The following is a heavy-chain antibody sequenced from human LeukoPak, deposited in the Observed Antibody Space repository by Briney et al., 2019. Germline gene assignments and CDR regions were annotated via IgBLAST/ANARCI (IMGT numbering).Heavy chain of an antibody. CDR1: GFAVSSSY. Sequence: PGGSLRLSCASSGFAVSSSYMSWVRQAPGKGLEWASMIYSGGDTFYTDSVKGRFTIARDNSKNTLYLQVNSLRVEDTAVYYCVRAGYSGAWGYWGQGTMVTVSA. D-gene: IGHD5-12*01. CDR2: IYSGGDT. CDR3: VRAGYSGAWGY. V-gene: IGHV3-53*01. J-gene: IGHJ3*01.